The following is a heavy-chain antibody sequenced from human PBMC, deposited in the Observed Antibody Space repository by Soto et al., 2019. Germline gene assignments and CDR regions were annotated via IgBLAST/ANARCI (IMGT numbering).Heavy chain of an antibody. CDR3: AREGLWFGELFPYFDY. Sequence: EVQLVESEGGLVQPGGSLRLSCAASGFTFSSYWMSWVRQAPGKGLEWVANIKQDGSEKYYVDSVKGRFTISRDNAKNSLYLQMNSLRAEDTAVYYCAREGLWFGELFPYFDYWGQGTLVTVSS. J-gene: IGHJ4*02. V-gene: IGHV3-7*01. CDR2: IKQDGSEK. CDR1: GFTFSSYW. D-gene: IGHD3-10*01.